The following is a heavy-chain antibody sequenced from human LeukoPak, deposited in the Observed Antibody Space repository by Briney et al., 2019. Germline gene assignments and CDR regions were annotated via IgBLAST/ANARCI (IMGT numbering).Heavy chain of an antibody. CDR3: ARAPPYCGGDCSDWYFDL. CDR2: ISRGSASI. D-gene: IGHD2-21*02. CDR1: GFTFSSYS. J-gene: IGHJ2*01. Sequence: GGSLRLSCVASGFTFSSYSMNWVRQAPGKGLEWVSSISRGSASIYYADSLKGRVTISRDNAKNSLSLQMNSLRVEDTAVYYCARAPPYCGGDCSDWYFDLWGRGTLVTVSS. V-gene: IGHV3-21*01.